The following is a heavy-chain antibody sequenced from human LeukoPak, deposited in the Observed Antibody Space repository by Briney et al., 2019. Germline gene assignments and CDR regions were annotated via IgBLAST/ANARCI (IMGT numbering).Heavy chain of an antibody. CDR3: ARGPSSWYGDY. J-gene: IGHJ4*02. D-gene: IGHD6-13*01. Sequence: PSETLSLTCAVYGGSFSGYYWSWIRQPPGKGLEWIGEINHSGSTNYNPSLKSRVTISVDTSKNQLSLKLSSVTAADTAVYYCARGPSSWYGDYWGQGTLVTVSS. CDR2: INHSGST. V-gene: IGHV4-34*01. CDR1: GGSFSGYY.